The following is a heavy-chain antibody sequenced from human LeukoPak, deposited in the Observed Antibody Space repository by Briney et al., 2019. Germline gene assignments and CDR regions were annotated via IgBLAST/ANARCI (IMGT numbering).Heavy chain of an antibody. Sequence: GGSLRLSCAASGFTFSSYSMNWVRQAPGKGLEWVSSINSSSSYIYYADSVKGRFTISRDNAKNSLYLQMNSLRAEDTAVYYCARDQRVGQTVTTPMAWFDPWGQGTLVTVSS. CDR3: ARDQRVGQTVTTPMAWFDP. D-gene: IGHD4-17*01. CDR2: INSSSSYI. J-gene: IGHJ5*02. V-gene: IGHV3-21*01. CDR1: GFTFSSYS.